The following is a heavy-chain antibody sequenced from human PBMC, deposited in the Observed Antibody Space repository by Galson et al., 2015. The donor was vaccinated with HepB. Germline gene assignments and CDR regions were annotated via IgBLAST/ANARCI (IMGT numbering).Heavy chain of an antibody. CDR3: ARGLKTVVVTPIDAFDI. Sequence: SLRLSCAASTFIFSTYSMNWVRQAPGKGLEWVSYISSSSTTIYYADSVKGRFTISRDNAKNSLYLQMNSLRAEDTAVYYCARGLKTVVVTPIDAFDIWGQGTMVTVSS. D-gene: IGHD2-21*02. V-gene: IGHV3-48*04. CDR2: ISSSSTTI. CDR1: TFIFSTYS. J-gene: IGHJ3*02.